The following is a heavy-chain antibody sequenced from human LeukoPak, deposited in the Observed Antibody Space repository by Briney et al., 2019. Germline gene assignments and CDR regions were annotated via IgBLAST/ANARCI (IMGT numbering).Heavy chain of an antibody. D-gene: IGHD3-10*01. Sequence: PSETLSLTCTVSGGSISSYYWSWIRQPPGKGLEWIGRIYTSGSTNYNPSLKSRVTMSVDTSKNQFSLKLSSVTAADTAVYYCARGLGYYGSGNYYYYMDVWGKGTTVTISS. V-gene: IGHV4-4*07. CDR2: IYTSGST. CDR3: ARGLGYYGSGNYYYYMDV. J-gene: IGHJ6*03. CDR1: GGSISSYY.